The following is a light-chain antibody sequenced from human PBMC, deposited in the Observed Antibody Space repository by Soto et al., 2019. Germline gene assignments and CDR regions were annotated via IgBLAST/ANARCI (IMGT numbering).Light chain of an antibody. V-gene: IGLV2-14*01. CDR2: EVR. J-gene: IGLJ3*02. CDR1: MRDVGAYNL. Sequence: QSALTQPASVSGSAGQSITISCSGTMRDVGAYNLVSWYQQHPGTAPKLIIYEVRNRPSGISSRFSGSRSGNTASLTISGLHSEDEGDYYFSAYTARSTLVFGGGTKVTVL. CDR3: SAYTARSTLV.